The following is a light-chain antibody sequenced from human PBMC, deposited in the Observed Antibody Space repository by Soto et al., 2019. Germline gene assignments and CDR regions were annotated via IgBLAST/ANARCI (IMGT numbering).Light chain of an antibody. Sequence: DIVMTQSPDSLAVSLGERATINCTSSQSVLYSSNTENYLAWYQQKPGQPPKLLIYWASTRESVVPDRFSGSGSGTDFTLTISSLQSEDVAVYYCQQYYSTTLTFGGGTKVEIK. CDR2: WAS. CDR1: QSVLYSSNTENY. V-gene: IGKV4-1*01. CDR3: QQYYSTTLT. J-gene: IGKJ4*01.